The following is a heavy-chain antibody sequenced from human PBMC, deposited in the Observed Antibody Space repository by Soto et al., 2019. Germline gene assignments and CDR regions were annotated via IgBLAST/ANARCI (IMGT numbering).Heavy chain of an antibody. CDR2: IIPILGIA. D-gene: IGHD4-17*01. Sequence: GASVKVSCKASGGTFSSYTISWVRQAPGQGLEWMGRIIPILGIANYAQKFQGRVTITADKSTSTAYMELSSLRAEDTAVYYCAKGAWDYGGNWFDPWGQGTLVTVSS. CDR1: GGTFSSYT. V-gene: IGHV1-69*02. J-gene: IGHJ5*02. CDR3: AKGAWDYGGNWFDP.